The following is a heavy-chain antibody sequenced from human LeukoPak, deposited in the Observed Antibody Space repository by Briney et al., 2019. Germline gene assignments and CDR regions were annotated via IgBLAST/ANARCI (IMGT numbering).Heavy chain of an antibody. Sequence: DNGNTKYSQKFQGRVTITRDTSAYTAYMELRSLSSADTAVYFCARAPYDILTGYSLNWFDPWGQGTLVTVSS. D-gene: IGHD3-9*01. V-gene: IGHV1-3*01. CDR3: ARAPYDILTGYSLNWFDP. CDR2: DNGNT. J-gene: IGHJ5*02.